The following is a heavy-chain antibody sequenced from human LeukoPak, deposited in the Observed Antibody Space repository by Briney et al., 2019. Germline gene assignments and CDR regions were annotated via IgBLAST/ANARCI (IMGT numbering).Heavy chain of an antibody. CDR3: AKAFSSGWSPFDY. D-gene: IGHD6-19*01. CDR2: IRGAEGGT. J-gene: IGHJ4*02. Sequence: GGSLRLSCAASGFTINTFTMNWVRQAPGKGLEWDSTIRGAEGGTYYADSVKGRFTISRDNFENTLYLQMNYLREEDTALYYCAKAFSSGWSPFDYWGRGALVTVSS. CDR1: GFTINTFT. V-gene: IGHV3-23*01.